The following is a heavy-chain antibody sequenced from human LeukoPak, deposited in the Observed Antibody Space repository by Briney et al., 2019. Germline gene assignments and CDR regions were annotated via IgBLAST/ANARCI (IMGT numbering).Heavy chain of an antibody. CDR1: GFTFSSYG. CDR2: ISGSGGST. D-gene: IGHD6-13*01. CDR3: APRHSSTWYPFDY. J-gene: IGHJ4*02. V-gene: IGHV3-23*01. Sequence: GRSLRLSCAASGFTFSSYGMHWVRQAPGKGLEWVSAISGSGGSTYYADSVKGRFTISRDNSKNTLYLQMNSLRAEDTAVYYCAPRHSSTWYPFDYWGQGTLVTVSS.